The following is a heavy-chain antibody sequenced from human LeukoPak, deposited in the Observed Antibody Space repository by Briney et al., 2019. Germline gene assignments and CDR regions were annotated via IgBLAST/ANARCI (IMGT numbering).Heavy chain of an antibody. CDR2: ISYDGSNK. D-gene: IGHD3-22*01. J-gene: IGHJ4*02. Sequence: PGGSLRLSCAASGFTFSSYGMHWVRQAPGKGLEWVAVISYDGSNKYYADSVKGRFTISRDNSKNTLYLQMNSLRAEDTAVYYCAKEGDGSGYSPYYFDYWGQGTLVTVSS. CDR1: GFTFSSYG. CDR3: AKEGDGSGYSPYYFDY. V-gene: IGHV3-30*18.